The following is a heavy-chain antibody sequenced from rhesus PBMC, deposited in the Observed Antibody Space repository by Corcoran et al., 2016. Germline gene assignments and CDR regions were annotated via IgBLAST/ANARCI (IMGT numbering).Heavy chain of an antibody. J-gene: IGHJ4*01. Sequence: EVRLVESGGGLVKLGGSLRLPWVVPGFTSSSSGFHWVRGAPGTGLHGVSAIEANGDPTLYPDSVKGRFGIPSEHAKNTLYLRMDSLRVEDTAVYYCARGASGAGDYWGQGVLVTVSS. CDR2: IEANGDPT. V-gene: IGHV3-22*01. CDR3: ARGASGAGDY. D-gene: IGHD6-31*01. CDR1: GFTSSSSG.